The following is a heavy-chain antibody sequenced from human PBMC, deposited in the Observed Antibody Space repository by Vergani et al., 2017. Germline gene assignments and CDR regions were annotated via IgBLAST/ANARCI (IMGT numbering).Heavy chain of an antibody. D-gene: IGHD6-13*01. CDR2: IRSNGGST. J-gene: IGHJ6*02. V-gene: IGHV3-64*01. Sequence: EVQLVESGGGLVQPGGSLRLSCAASGFTFSSYAMHWVRQAPGKGLEYVSAIRSNGGSTYYANSVKGRFTISRDNSKNTLYLQMGSLRAEDMAVYYCARGKRVKYSISWYYDYYYYGMDVWGQGTTVTVSS. CDR1: GFTFSSYA. CDR3: ARGKRVKYSISWYYDYYYYGMDV.